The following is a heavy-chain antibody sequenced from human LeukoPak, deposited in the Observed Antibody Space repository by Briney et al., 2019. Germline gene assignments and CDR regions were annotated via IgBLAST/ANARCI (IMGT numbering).Heavy chain of an antibody. CDR1: GGSISSYY. D-gene: IGHD6-19*01. Sequence: SETLSLTCTVSGGSISSYYWSWIRQPPGKGLEWIGYIYYSGSTNYNPSLKSRVTISVDKSKNQFSLKLSSVTAADTAVYYCARGPRIAVAGNGYFDYWGQGTLVTVSS. V-gene: IGHV4-59*01. CDR2: IYYSGST. CDR3: ARGPRIAVAGNGYFDY. J-gene: IGHJ4*02.